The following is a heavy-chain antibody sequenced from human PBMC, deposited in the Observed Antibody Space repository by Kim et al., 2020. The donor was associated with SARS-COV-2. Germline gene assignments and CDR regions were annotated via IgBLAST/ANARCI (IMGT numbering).Heavy chain of an antibody. CDR3: ARSYSKGGFDY. Sequence: GGSLRLSCAASGFTFSSYSMNWVRQAPGKGLEWVSFISSSSSYIYYADSVKGRFTISRDNAKNSLYLQMNSLRAEDTAVYYCARSYSKGGFDYWGQGTLVTVSS. D-gene: IGHD4-4*01. CDR1: GFTFSSYS. J-gene: IGHJ4*02. V-gene: IGHV3-21*01. CDR2: ISSSSSYI.